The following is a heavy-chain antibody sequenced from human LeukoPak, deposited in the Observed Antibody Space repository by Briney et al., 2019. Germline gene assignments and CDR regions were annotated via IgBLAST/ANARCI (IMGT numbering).Heavy chain of an antibody. Sequence: ASVKVSCKTSGDTFTRNWMDWIRQGPGQGLEWMGVINPTGDYTMYAQKFQGRVIVTRDMSSTTDYMELGSLRSDDTAVYYCARDHSIDDKSWWLDPWGQGTLVTVSS. V-gene: IGHV1-46*01. CDR1: GDTFTRNW. CDR2: INPTGDYT. J-gene: IGHJ5*02. CDR3: ARDHSIDDKSWWLDP. D-gene: IGHD1-1*01.